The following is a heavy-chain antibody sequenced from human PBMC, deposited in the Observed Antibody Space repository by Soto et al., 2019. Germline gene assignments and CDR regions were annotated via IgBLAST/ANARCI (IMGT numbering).Heavy chain of an antibody. J-gene: IGHJ4*02. D-gene: IGHD3-3*01. Sequence: EVQLLESGGGLVQPGGSLRVSCAASVFTFSSYAMSWVRQAPGKGLEWVSGISGSGGSTYYADSVRGRFTLSRDNSKNTLYLQMNSLRAVDTALYYCAKDGGDFWSAYRNNEYWGQGTPVTVSS. CDR1: VFTFSSYA. CDR3: AKDGGDFWSAYRNNEY. V-gene: IGHV3-23*01. CDR2: ISGSGGST.